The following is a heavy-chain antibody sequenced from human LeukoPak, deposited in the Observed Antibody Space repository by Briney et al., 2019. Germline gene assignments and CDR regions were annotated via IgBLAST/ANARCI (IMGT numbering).Heavy chain of an antibody. J-gene: IGHJ6*03. Sequence: GASVKVSCKASGYTFTSYDINWLRQATGQGLEWMVWMNPNGGNTGYAQKFQGRVTITRNTSISTAYMELSSLRSEETAVYYCARWGGGDFYYYYMDVWGKGTTVTVSS. CDR1: GYTFTSYD. CDR3: ARWGGGDFYYYYMDV. V-gene: IGHV1-8*03. D-gene: IGHD2-21*01. CDR2: MNPNGGNT.